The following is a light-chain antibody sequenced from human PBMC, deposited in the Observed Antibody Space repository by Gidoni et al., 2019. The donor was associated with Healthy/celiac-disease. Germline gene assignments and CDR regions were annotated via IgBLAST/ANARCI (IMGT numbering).Light chain of an antibody. J-gene: IGKJ4*01. CDR3: QQYYSTPPLT. V-gene: IGKV4-1*01. CDR2: WAS. CDR1: QSVLYSSNNKNY. Sequence: DIVMTQSPDSLAVSLGERSTINCKPSQSVLYSSNNKNYLAWYQQKPGQPPKLLIYWASTRESGVPDRFSGRGSGTDFTLTISSLQAEDVAVYYCQQYYSTPPLTFGGGTKVEIK.